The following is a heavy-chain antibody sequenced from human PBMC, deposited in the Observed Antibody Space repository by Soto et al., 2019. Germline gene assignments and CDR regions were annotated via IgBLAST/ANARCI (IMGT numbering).Heavy chain of an antibody. Sequence: QVQLVESGGGLVKPGGSLRLSCAASGFTFSDYYMSWIRQAPGKGLEWVSYITGSGTYPTYADSVKGRFTISRDNAKNSLYLKMNSLAAEDPAVDYCARELVGLDSWGQGTMVTVSS. V-gene: IGHV3-11*05. CDR3: ARELVGLDS. CDR1: GFTFSDYY. J-gene: IGHJ4*02. CDR2: ITGSGTYP. D-gene: IGHD6-6*01.